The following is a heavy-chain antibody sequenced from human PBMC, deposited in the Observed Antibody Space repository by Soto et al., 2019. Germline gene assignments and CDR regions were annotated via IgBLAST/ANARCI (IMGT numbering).Heavy chain of an antibody. CDR3: ARGEKIAVAGKLSVFDI. Sequence: SVKVSCKASGGTFSSYAVSWVRQAPGQGLEWMGVIIPLLNTPKYVQKFQGRVTITADASATTAYMELSSLRSEDTAVYYCARGEKIAVAGKLSVFDIWGQGTMVTVSS. J-gene: IGHJ3*02. CDR2: IIPLLNTP. V-gene: IGHV1-69*13. D-gene: IGHD6-19*01. CDR1: GGTFSSYA.